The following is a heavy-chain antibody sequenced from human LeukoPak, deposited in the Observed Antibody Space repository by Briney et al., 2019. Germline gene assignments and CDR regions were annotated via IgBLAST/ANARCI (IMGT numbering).Heavy chain of an antibody. CDR1: GFTFSDYY. V-gene: IGHV3-11*04. CDR3: ARDNPLALRYFQH. Sequence: GVSLRLSCAASGFTFSDYYMSWIRQAPGKGLEWVSYISSSGSTIYYADSVKGRFTISRDNAKNSLYLQMNSLRAEDTAVYYCARDNPLALRYFQHWGQGTLVTVSS. CDR2: ISSSGSTI. J-gene: IGHJ1*01.